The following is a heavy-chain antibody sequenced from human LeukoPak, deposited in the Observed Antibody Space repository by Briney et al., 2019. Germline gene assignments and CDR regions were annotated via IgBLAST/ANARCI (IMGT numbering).Heavy chain of an antibody. CDR1: GGSISSSSYY. CDR3: ARDLRHYYDSSGYYYDTWFDP. CDR2: IYYSGST. V-gene: IGHV4-39*07. D-gene: IGHD3-22*01. J-gene: IGHJ5*02. Sequence: SETLSLTCTVSGGSISSSSYYWGWIRQPPGKGLEWIGSIYYSGSTYYNPSLKSRVTISVDTTKNQFSLKLSSVTAADTAVYYCARDLRHYYDSSGYYYDTWFDPWGQGTLVTVSS.